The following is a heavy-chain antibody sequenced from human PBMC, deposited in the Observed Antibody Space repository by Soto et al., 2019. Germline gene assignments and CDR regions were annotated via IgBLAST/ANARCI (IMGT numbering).Heavy chain of an antibody. V-gene: IGHV3-21*01. Sequence: GGSLRLSCAASGFTFSSCSTNWARQAPGKGPEWVSSISSSSSYIYYADSVEGRFTSSRDNAKNSLYLQMNSLRAEDTAVYYCARDISVGSGSYYNNYYYGMDVWGQGTTVTVSS. CDR3: ARDISVGSGSYYNNYYYGMDV. J-gene: IGHJ6*02. D-gene: IGHD3-10*01. CDR2: ISSSSSYI. CDR1: GFTFSSCS.